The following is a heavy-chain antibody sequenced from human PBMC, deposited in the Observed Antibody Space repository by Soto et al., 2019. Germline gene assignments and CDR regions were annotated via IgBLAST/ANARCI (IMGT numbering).Heavy chain of an antibody. D-gene: IGHD5-18*01. CDR1: GFTLSDYG. CDR2: INLDGSEK. J-gene: IGHJ4*02. Sequence: PGESLRLSCAVSGFTLSDYGMSWVRQTPGKGLEWVGNINLDGSEKYYAGSVKGRFTFSRDNAKNSLYLQMSSLRAEDTAVYYCARADPKGYNYSVAFFHYWGQG. V-gene: IGHV3-7*04. CDR3: ARADPKGYNYSVAFFHY.